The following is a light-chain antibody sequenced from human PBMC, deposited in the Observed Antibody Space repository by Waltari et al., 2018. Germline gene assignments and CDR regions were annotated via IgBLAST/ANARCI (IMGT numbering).Light chain of an antibody. CDR3: QAWDGSTSTVV. CDR2: EDD. Sequence: SYEMTQPPSVSVSPGQTASITCSGDKLGEKYVSWYQQKPGQSPVVVIYEDDDRPSGIPERFSGSNSGNTATLTISGTQAMDEADYYCQAWDGSTSTVVFGGGTKVTVL. V-gene: IGLV3-1*01. CDR1: KLGEKY. J-gene: IGLJ2*01.